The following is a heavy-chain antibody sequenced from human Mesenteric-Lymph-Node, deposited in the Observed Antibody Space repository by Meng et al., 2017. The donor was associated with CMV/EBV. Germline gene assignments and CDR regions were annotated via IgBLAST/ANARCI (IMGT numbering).Heavy chain of an antibody. D-gene: IGHD6-13*01. CDR1: GFTFSDYY. CDR3: TTEATAAAGSFDY. CDR2: ISSSGSTI. J-gene: IGHJ4*02. V-gene: IGHV3-11*01. Sequence: GESLKISCAASGFTFSDYYMSWIRQAPGKGLEWVSYISSSGSTIYYADSVKGRFTISRDNAKNSLYLQMNSLRAEDTAVYYCTTEATAAAGSFDYWGQGTLVTVSS.